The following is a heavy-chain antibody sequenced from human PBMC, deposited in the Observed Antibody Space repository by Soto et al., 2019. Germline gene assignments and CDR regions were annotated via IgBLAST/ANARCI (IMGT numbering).Heavy chain of an antibody. V-gene: IGHV3-74*01. D-gene: IGHD2-2*02. CDR1: GFTFSSYW. CDR2: INSDGSTT. Sequence: PGGSLRLSCAASGFTFSSYWMHWVRQAPGKGLVWVSRINSDGSTTNYADSVKGRFTISRDNAKNTLYLQMSSLRAEDTAVYYCARPGPPTSCSYTMDVWGQWTTVTVSS. J-gene: IGHJ6*02. CDR3: ARPGPPTSCSYTMDV.